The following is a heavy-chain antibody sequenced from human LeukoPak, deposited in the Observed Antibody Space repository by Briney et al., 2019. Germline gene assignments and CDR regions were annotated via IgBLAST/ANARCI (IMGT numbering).Heavy chain of an antibody. CDR3: AIGAVGFDY. D-gene: IGHD6-19*01. J-gene: IGHJ4*02. V-gene: IGHV1-8*01. CDR2: MNPNSGNT. Sequence: ASVKVSCKASGYTFTSYEINWVRQATGQGLEWMGWMNPNSGNTGYAQKFQGRVTMTRDMSTSTVYMELSSLRSEDTAVYYCAIGAVGFDYWGQGTLVTVSS. CDR1: GYTFTSYE.